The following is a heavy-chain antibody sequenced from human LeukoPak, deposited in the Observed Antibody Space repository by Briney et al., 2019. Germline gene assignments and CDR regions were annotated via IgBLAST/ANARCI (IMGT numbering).Heavy chain of an antibody. V-gene: IGHV3-48*04. Sequence: GGSLRLSCAASGFTFSSYSMNWVRQAPGKGLEWVSYIGSSYNTIYYADSVKGRFTISRDNAKNSLYLQMNSLRAEDTAVYYCARRVRGVINPYFFDYWGQGTLVTVSS. CDR2: IGSSYNTI. CDR3: ARRVRGVINPYFFDY. D-gene: IGHD3-10*01. CDR1: GFTFSSYS. J-gene: IGHJ4*02.